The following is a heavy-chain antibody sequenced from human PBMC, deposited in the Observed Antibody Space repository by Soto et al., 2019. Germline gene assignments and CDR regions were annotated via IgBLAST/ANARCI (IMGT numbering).Heavy chain of an antibody. D-gene: IGHD6-6*01. J-gene: IGHJ4*02. CDR1: GFTFSSYS. CDR2: ISSSSSTI. CDR3: ARPLSSIAARRGLLGFESGY. V-gene: IGHV3-48*02. Sequence: GGSLRLSCAASGFTFSSYSMNWVRQAPGKGLEWVSYISSSSSTIYYADSVKGRFTISRDNAKNSLYLQMNSLRDEDTAVYYCARPLSSIAARRGLLGFESGYWGQGTLVTVSS.